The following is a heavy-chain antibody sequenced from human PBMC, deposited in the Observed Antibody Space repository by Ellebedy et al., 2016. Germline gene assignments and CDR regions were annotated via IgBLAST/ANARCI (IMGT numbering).Heavy chain of an antibody. CDR3: ARKEFYSSSWAYYFDY. CDR2: IYPGDSDT. CDR1: GYSFTSYL. Sequence: GASLKISXKGSGYSFTSYLIGWVRQMPGKGLEWMGIIYPGDSDTRYSPSFQGQVTISADKSISTAYLQWSSLKASDTAMYYCARKEFYSSSWAYYFDYWGQGTLVTVSS. D-gene: IGHD6-13*01. V-gene: IGHV5-51*01. J-gene: IGHJ4*02.